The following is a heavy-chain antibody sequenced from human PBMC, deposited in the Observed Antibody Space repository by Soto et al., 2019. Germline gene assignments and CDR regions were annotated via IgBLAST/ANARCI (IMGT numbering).Heavy chain of an antibody. D-gene: IGHD4-17*01. CDR2: IDPRDSDS. Sequence: GESLKISCKSSGYRFSSYWIAWVRQVPGKGLEWMGIIDPRDSDSRYSPSFQGQVTISADKSISTAYLQWSSLKTSDTAIYYCARGLMTSVTPAFDYWGQGTLVTVSS. CDR1: GYRFSSYW. CDR3: ARGLMTSVTPAFDY. J-gene: IGHJ4*02. V-gene: IGHV5-51*01.